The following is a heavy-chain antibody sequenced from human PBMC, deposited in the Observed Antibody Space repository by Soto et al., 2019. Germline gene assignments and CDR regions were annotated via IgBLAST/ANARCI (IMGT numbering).Heavy chain of an antibody. CDR1: GYTFTSYA. Sequence: QVQLVQSGAEVKKPGASVKVSCKASGYTFTSYAMHWVRQAPGQRLEWMGWINAGNGNKKYSQKFQGRVTITGDTSASTAYRELSSLRSEDTAVYYCAREGMYYDIQGPFDYWGQGTLVTVSS. CDR3: AREGMYYDIQGPFDY. CDR2: INAGNGNK. J-gene: IGHJ4*02. D-gene: IGHD3-9*01. V-gene: IGHV1-3*01.